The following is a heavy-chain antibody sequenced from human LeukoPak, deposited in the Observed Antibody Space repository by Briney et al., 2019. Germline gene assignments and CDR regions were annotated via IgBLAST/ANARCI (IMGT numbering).Heavy chain of an antibody. J-gene: IGHJ5*02. CDR2: MNPNSGNT. CDR3: ARYTAAAGTCNWFDL. D-gene: IGHD6-13*01. Sequence: ASVKVSCKASRYTFTSYDINWVRQATGQGLEWMGWMNPNSGNTGYAQKFQGRVTMTRNTSISTAYMELSSLRSEDTAVYYCARYTAAAGTCNWFDLWGQGTLVTVSS. CDR1: RYTFTSYD. V-gene: IGHV1-8*01.